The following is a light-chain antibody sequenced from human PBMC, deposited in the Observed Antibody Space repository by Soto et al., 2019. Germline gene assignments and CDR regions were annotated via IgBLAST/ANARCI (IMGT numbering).Light chain of an antibody. CDR2: DVN. CDR3: SSCGDNNIYV. Sequence: QSALTQPPSASGSPGQSVTISCTGTSSNVGGYNCVSWYQQHPGKVPKLMISDVNKRPSGVPDRFSASKSGNTASLTVSGLQAEDEADYYCSSCGDNNIYVFGTGTKVTVL. CDR1: SSNVGGYNC. J-gene: IGLJ1*01. V-gene: IGLV2-8*01.